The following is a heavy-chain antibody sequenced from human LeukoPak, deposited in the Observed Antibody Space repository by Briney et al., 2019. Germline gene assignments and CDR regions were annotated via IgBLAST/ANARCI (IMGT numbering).Heavy chain of an antibody. CDR2: FYSSTRT. CDR3: ARCMSELDYGDYAYYYHMDV. D-gene: IGHD4-17*01. CDR1: GDSLTSGSRY. J-gene: IGHJ6*04. V-gene: IGHV4-61*09. Sequence: SETLSLTCTVSGDSLTSGSRYWSWIRQPAGRGLEWIGHFYSSTRTTYNPSLESRVTISGDTAKNQFSLKLDSVTAADTAVYFCARCMSELDYGDYAYYYHMDVWGKATTVTVSS.